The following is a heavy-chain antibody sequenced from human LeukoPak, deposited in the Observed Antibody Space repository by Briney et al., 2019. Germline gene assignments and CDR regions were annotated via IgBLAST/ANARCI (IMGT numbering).Heavy chain of an antibody. J-gene: IGHJ6*02. CDR2: IIPIFGTA. D-gene: IGHD3-22*01. CDR3: ASRNQNYYDSSGYSPCPYYYYGMDV. Sequence: ASVKVSCKASGGTFSSYAISWVRQAPGQGLEWMGGIIPIFGTANYAQKFQGRVTITADESTSTAYMELSSLRSEDTAVYYCASRNQNYYDSSGYSPCPYYYYGMDVWGQGTTVTVSS. V-gene: IGHV1-69*13. CDR1: GGTFSSYA.